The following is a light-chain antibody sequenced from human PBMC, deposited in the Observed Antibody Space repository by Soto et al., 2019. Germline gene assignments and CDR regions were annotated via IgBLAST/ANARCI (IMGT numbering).Light chain of an antibody. J-gene: IGKJ2*01. Sequence: EIVMTQSPATLSVSPGERATLSCTASQSVSSKLGWYQQKPGQAPRLLISATSTRATGIPARFSGSGSGTEFTLTIGSLQSEDFAVYYCQQYNTWPYTFGQGTKLEIK. CDR3: QQYNTWPYT. CDR1: QSVSSK. V-gene: IGKV3-15*01. CDR2: ATS.